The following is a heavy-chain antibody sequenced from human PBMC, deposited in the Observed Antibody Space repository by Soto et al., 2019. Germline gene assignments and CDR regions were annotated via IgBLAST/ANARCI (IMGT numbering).Heavy chain of an antibody. J-gene: IGHJ5*02. CDR1: GFTFSSYS. D-gene: IGHD4-17*01. V-gene: IGHV3-21*01. Sequence: GGSLRLSCAASGFTFSSYSMNWVRQAPGKGLEWVSSISSSSSYIYYADSVKGRFTISRDNAKNSLYLQMNSLRAEDTAVYYCARDSIGGDYPNWFDPWGQGTLVTVSS. CDR2: ISSSSSYI. CDR3: ARDSIGGDYPNWFDP.